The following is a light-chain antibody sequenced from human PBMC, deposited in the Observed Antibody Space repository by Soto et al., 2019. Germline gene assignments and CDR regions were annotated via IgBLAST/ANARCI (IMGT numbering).Light chain of an antibody. CDR1: QSVTNNY. CDR2: GAS. J-gene: IGKJ2*01. V-gene: IGKV3-20*01. Sequence: VLTQSPGALSLSPGERATLSCRASQSVTNNYLAWYQKKPGQAPRVLISGASNRATGIPDRFSGSGSGTDFTLTSSRLEPEDFAVYYCQQYARSPFTFGQGTELEIK. CDR3: QQYARSPFT.